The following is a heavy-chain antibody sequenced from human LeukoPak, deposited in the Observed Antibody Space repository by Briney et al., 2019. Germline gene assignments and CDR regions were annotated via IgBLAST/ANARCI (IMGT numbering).Heavy chain of an antibody. CDR1: GFTFSSYW. D-gene: IGHD3-10*01. V-gene: IGHV3-7*03. CDR3: ARERGGTMVRGVNDAFDI. J-gene: IGHJ3*02. CDR2: IKQGGSEK. Sequence: GGSLRLSCAASGFTFSSYWMSWVRQAPGKGLEWVANIKQGGSEKYYVDSVKGRFTISRDNAKNSLYLQMNSLRAEDTAVYYCARERGGTMVRGVNDAFDIWGQGTMVTVSS.